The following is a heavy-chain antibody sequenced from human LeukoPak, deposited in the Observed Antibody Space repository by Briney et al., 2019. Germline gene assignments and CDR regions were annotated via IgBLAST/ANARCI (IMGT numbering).Heavy chain of an antibody. J-gene: IGHJ1*01. V-gene: IGHV3-49*03. CDR1: GFTFGNYA. CDR2: IRSKGDGGTT. Sequence: GGSLRLSCTASGFTFGNYAMSWFRQAPGKGLEWIGSIRSKGDGGTTEYAASVKGRFIISRDDSRSIAYLQMDSLGTEDTAVYYCARGGYQFEHWGQGTLVTVSS. CDR3: ARGGYQFEH. D-gene: IGHD3-16*02.